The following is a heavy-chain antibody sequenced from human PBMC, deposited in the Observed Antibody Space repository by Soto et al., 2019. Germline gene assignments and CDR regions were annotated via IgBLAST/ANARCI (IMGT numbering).Heavy chain of an antibody. CDR2: ISWDGGTT. V-gene: IGHV3-43*01. Sequence: EVQLVESGGVVVQPGGSLRLSCAASGFTFDDYTMHWGRQAPGKGLERVSLISWDGGTTYYADSVKGRFTISRDNSKTSLYLQMNSLRPEDTALYYCAKDSGGSSWWSGSYYAMDVWGQGTTVTVSS. J-gene: IGHJ6*02. CDR3: AKDSGGSSWWSGSYYAMDV. CDR1: GFTFDDYT. D-gene: IGHD6-13*01.